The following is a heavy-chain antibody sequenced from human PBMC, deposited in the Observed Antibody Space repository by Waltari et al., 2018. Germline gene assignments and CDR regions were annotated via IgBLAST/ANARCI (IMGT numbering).Heavy chain of an antibody. V-gene: IGHV3-21*01. CDR1: GFTFSSYS. Sequence: EVQLVESGGGLVKPGGSLRLSCAASGFTFSSYSMNWVRQAPGKGLEWVSSISRSSSYIYYADSVKGRLTISRDNAKNSLYLQMNSLRAEDTAVYYCARDGRGIVATIFDYWGQGTLVTVSS. CDR3: ARDGRGIVATIFDY. D-gene: IGHD5-12*01. CDR2: ISRSSSYI. J-gene: IGHJ4*02.